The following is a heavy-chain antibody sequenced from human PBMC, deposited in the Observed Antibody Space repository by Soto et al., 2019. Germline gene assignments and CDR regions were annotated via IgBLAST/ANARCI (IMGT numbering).Heavy chain of an antibody. J-gene: IGHJ6*02. CDR1: GGSISSSNW. V-gene: IGHV4-4*02. CDR2: IYHSGST. D-gene: IGHD2-15*01. CDR3: ARVRGDIVVVVAAEHYYYYRMDV. Sequence: QVQLQESRPGLVKPSGTLSLTCAVSGGSISSSNWWSWVRQPPGKGLEWIGEIYHSGSTNYNPSLKSRVTISVDKSKNQFSLKLSSVTAADTAVYYCARVRGDIVVVVAAEHYYYYRMDVWGQGTTVTVSS.